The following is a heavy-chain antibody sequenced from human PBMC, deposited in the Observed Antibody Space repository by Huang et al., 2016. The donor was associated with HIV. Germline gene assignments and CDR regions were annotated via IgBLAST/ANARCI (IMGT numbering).Heavy chain of an antibody. V-gene: IGHV4-34*01. Sequence: QVRLDQWGAGLLKPSETLSLTCAVYGDSFSDFFWSWIRQSPGKGLEWIGEINHGGKTNYNPSLKRRVTIAVDTSKNQFSLKLKSVTVDDTSMYYCVRGRGTSWSFFDTWGQGSLVTVFS. D-gene: IGHD2-2*01. CDR2: INHGGKT. J-gene: IGHJ4*02. CDR3: VRGRGTSWSFFDT. CDR1: GDSFSDFF.